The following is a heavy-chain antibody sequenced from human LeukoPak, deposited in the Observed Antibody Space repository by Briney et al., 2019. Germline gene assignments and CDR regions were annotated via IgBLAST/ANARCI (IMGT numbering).Heavy chain of an antibody. V-gene: IGHV3-30*02. D-gene: IGHD2-15*01. CDR2: IRYDGSNK. CDR3: AKNGDRGAYCSGGSCYPYYYYNMDV. J-gene: IGHJ6*03. CDR1: GFIFSSYG. Sequence: GGFLRLSCAASGFIFSSYGMHWVRQAPGKGLEWAAFIRYDGSNKYYADSVKGRFTISRDNSKNTLYLQMNSLRAEDTAVYYCAKNGDRGAYCSGGSCYPYYYYNMDVWGKGTTVTISS.